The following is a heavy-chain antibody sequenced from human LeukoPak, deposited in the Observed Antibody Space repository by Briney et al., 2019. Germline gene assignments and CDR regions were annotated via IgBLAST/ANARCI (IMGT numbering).Heavy chain of an antibody. Sequence: PGRSLRFSYAASGFTFSSYGMHWVRQAPGKGLEWVAVISYDGSNKYYADSVKGRFTISRDNSKNTLYLQMNSLRAEDTAVYYCAKDSSKSIAARTPFDYWGQGTLVTVSS. J-gene: IGHJ4*02. D-gene: IGHD6-13*01. CDR3: AKDSSKSIAARTPFDY. V-gene: IGHV3-30*18. CDR2: ISYDGSNK. CDR1: GFTFSSYG.